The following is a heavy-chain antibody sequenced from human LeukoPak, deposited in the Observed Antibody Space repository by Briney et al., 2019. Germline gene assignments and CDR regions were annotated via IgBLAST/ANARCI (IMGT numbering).Heavy chain of an antibody. J-gene: IGHJ4*02. D-gene: IGHD5-12*01. V-gene: IGHV3-30*03. Sequence: GGSLRLSCAASGFTFSSYGMHWVRQAPGKGLEWVAVISYDGSNKYYADSVKGRFTISRDNVKNTLYLQMNSLRAEDTAVYYCARYRGGSGYHFDYWGQGTLVTVSS. CDR2: ISYDGSNK. CDR1: GFTFSSYG. CDR3: ARYRGGSGYHFDY.